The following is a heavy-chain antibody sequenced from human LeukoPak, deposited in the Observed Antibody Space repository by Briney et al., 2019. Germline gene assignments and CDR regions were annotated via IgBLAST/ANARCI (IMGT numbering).Heavy chain of an antibody. CDR1: GFTFSDHY. Sequence: GGSLRLSCAASGFTFSDHYMDWVRQAPGKGLEWVGRIRNKANSYTTEYAASVRGRFTLSRDGSKNLLYLQMNSLKTEDTAVYYCARAGVIPRYFDYWGQGTLVTVSS. CDR2: IRNKANSYTT. J-gene: IGHJ4*02. D-gene: IGHD2/OR15-2a*01. V-gene: IGHV3-72*01. CDR3: ARAGVIPRYFDY.